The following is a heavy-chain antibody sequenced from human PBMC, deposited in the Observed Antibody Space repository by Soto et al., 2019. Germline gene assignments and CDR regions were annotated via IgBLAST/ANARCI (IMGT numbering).Heavy chain of an antibody. CDR1: GGSISTYY. J-gene: IGHJ2*01. CDR2: VYYTGTT. D-gene: IGHD2-21*01. Sequence: QVQLQESGPGLVKPSETLSLTCSVSGGSISTYYWSWMRQAPGKGLECIGYVYYTGTTNFNPSLKSLVTISVDSSTNQFSMKLDSVAAAVTALYSCARLRDGFNSGSDWYIDLWGRGTLVTVSS. V-gene: IGHV4-59*01. CDR3: ARLRDGFNSGSDWYIDL.